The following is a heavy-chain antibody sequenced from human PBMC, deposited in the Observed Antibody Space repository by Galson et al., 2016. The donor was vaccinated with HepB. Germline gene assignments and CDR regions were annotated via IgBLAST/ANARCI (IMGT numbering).Heavy chain of an antibody. CDR3: ARDRGASTPLDP. CDR2: ITSDGSST. V-gene: IGHV3-74*01. Sequence: SLRLSCAASGFTLSNYWMHWVRQAPGKGLVWVSRITSDGSSTTYAEFVEGRFTISRDNAKNTLYLQMNRLGAEDTAVYYCARDRGASTPLDPWGQGTLVTVSS. CDR1: GFTLSNYW. J-gene: IGHJ5*02. D-gene: IGHD2-2*01.